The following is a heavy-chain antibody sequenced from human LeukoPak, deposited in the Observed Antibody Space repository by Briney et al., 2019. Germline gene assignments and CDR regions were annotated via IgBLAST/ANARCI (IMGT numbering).Heavy chain of an antibody. Sequence: ASVKVSCKVSGYTLTELSMHWVRQAPGKGLERMGGFDPEDGETIYAQKFQGRVTMTEDTSTDTAYMELSSLRSEDTAVYYCATGRRGYSGYDPSTGVTGASNWFDPWGQGTLVTVSS. V-gene: IGHV1-24*01. CDR1: GYTLTELS. CDR3: ATGRRGYSGYDPSTGVTGASNWFDP. J-gene: IGHJ5*02. D-gene: IGHD5-12*01. CDR2: FDPEDGET.